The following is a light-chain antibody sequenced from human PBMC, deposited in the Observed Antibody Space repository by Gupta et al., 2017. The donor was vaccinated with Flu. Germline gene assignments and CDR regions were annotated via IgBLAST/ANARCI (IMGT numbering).Light chain of an antibody. CDR2: DAS. CDR1: QDISNY. V-gene: IGKV1-33*01. CDR3: QQYDNLPPPT. Sequence: SSLSASVGDRVTITCQASQDISNYLNWYQQKPGKAPKLLIYDASNLETGVPSRFSGSGSGTDFTFTISSLQPEDIATYYCQQYDNLPPPTFGGGTKVEIK. J-gene: IGKJ4*01.